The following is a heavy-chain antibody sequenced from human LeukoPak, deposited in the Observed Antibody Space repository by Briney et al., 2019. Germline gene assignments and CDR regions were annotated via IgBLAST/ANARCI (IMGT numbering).Heavy chain of an antibody. Sequence: KPSETLSLTCTVSGGSISSYYWSWVRQPPGKGLEWIGYIYYSGSTNYNPSLKSRVTISVDTSKNQFSLKLSSVTAADTAVYYCARVHSSSWYIDYWGQGTLVTVSS. V-gene: IGHV4-59*08. D-gene: IGHD6-13*01. CDR3: ARVHSSSWYIDY. CDR1: GGSISSYY. CDR2: IYYSGST. J-gene: IGHJ4*02.